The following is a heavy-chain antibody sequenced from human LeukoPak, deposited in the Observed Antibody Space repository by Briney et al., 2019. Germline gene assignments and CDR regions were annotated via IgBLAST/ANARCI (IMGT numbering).Heavy chain of an antibody. J-gene: IGHJ4*02. CDR2: ISTSGSTL. D-gene: IGHD5-18*01. V-gene: IGHV3-48*03. Sequence: GGSLRLSCAGSGFIFSNYEMNWVRQAPGKGLEWVSWISTSGSTLNCADSVKGRFTVSRDNARNSLYLQMNSLRAEDTAVYYCARDGPGYSFDYWGQGTLVTVSS. CDR1: GFIFSNYE. CDR3: ARDGPGYSFDY.